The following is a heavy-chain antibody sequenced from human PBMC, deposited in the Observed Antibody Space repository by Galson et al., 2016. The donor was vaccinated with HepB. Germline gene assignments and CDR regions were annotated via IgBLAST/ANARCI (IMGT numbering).Heavy chain of an antibody. V-gene: IGHV3-53*01. D-gene: IGHD3-22*01. Sequence: SLRLSCAASGFIVTNNYMNWVRQAPGKGLEWVSVIYSDGSTYYADSVKGRFTISGENSKNMLYLQMNTLRAEDTAVYYYARDPYYYDSRGYTTGFDVWGQGTMVTVSS. CDR3: ARDPYYYDSRGYTTGFDV. CDR1: GFIVTNNY. CDR2: IYSDGST. J-gene: IGHJ3*01.